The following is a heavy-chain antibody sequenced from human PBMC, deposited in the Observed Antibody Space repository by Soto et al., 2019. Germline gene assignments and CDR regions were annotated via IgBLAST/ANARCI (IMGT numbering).Heavy chain of an antibody. J-gene: IGHJ3*02. V-gene: IGHV3-9*01. D-gene: IGHD6-6*01. CDR1: GFTFDDYA. CDR3: AKTESSRVPDAFDI. CDR2: ISWNSGSI. Sequence: EVQLVESGGGLVQPGRSLRLSCAASGFTFDDYAMHWVRQAPGKGLEWVSGISWNSGSIGYADSVKGRFTISRDNAKNSLYLQMNSLRAEDTALYYCAKTESSRVPDAFDIWGQGTMVTVSS.